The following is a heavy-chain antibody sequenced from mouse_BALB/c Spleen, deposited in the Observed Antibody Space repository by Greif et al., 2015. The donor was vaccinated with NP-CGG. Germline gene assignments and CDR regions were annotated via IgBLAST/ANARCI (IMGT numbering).Heavy chain of an antibody. V-gene: IGHV5-17*02. CDR3: ARAHRYDAFDD. D-gene: IGHD2-14*01. CDR2: ISSGSSTI. J-gene: IGHJ2*01. CDR1: GFTFSSFG. Sequence: EVMLVESGGGLVQPGGSRKLSCAASGFTFSSFGMHWVRQAPEKGLEWVAYISSGSSTIYYAATVKGRFTISRDNPKNTLFLQMTSLRSEDTARYYCARAHRYDAFDDWGQGTTLTVSS.